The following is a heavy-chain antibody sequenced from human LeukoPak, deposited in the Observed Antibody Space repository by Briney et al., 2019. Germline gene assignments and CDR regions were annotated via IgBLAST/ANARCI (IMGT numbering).Heavy chain of an antibody. Sequence: ASVKVSCKASGGTFSSYAISWVRQAPGQGLEWMGGIIPIFGTANYAQKFQGRVTITADESTSTAYMELSSLRSEDTAVYYCASTYCSSTSCSTYYGMDVWGQGTTVTVSS. CDR1: GGTFSSYA. CDR2: IIPIFGTA. CDR3: ASTYCSSTSCSTYYGMDV. D-gene: IGHD2-2*02. V-gene: IGHV1-69*13. J-gene: IGHJ6*02.